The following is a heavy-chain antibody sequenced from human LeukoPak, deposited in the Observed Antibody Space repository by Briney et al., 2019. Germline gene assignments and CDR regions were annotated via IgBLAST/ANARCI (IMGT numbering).Heavy chain of an antibody. CDR1: GFTFSSYA. CDR2: ISGSGGST. V-gene: IGHV3-23*01. CDR3: AKASHVLRFLEWLLPIDY. J-gene: IGHJ4*02. Sequence: PGGSLRLSCAASGFTFSSYAMSWVRQAPGKGLEWVSAISGSGGSTYYADSVKGRFTISRDNSKNTLYLQMNSLRAEDTAVYYCAKASHVLRFLEWLLPIDYWGQGTLVTVSS. D-gene: IGHD3-3*01.